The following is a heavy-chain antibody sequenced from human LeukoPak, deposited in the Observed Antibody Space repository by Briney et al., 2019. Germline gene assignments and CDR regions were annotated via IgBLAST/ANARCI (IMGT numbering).Heavy chain of an antibody. CDR1: GFKFRDYY. CDR3: ARGGWSRGWFDP. J-gene: IGHJ5*02. Sequence: GGSLRLSCAASGFKFRDYYMSWIRQAPGKGLEWISYIAMSGSVIQYSSSVKGRFTTSRDNARNSLYLQMNSLRADDTAVYYCARGGWSRGWFDPWGQGTLVTVSS. CDR2: IAMSGSVI. D-gene: IGHD6-19*01. V-gene: IGHV3-11*01.